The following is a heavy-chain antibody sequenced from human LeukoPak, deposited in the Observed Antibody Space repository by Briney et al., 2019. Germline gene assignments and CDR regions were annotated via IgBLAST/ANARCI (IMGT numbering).Heavy chain of an antibody. Sequence: SQTLSLTCSISGDSVSSNSAAWNWIRQSPSRGLELLGRTYYRSKWYKDYAVSVKSRITIKPDTSKNQFSLQLNSVAVYDTAVYYCARDRYNWNYETQFDYWGQGTLVTVSS. V-gene: IGHV6-1*01. CDR2: TYYRSKWYK. CDR1: GDSVSSNSAA. D-gene: IGHD1-7*01. CDR3: ARDRYNWNYETQFDY. J-gene: IGHJ4*02.